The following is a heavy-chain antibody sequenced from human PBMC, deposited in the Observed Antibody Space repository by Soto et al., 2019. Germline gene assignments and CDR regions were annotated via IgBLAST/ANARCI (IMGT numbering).Heavy chain of an antibody. J-gene: IGHJ5*02. D-gene: IGHD2-15*01. Sequence: GGSLRLSCAASGFTFSSYWMSWVRQAPGKGLEWVANIKQDGSEKYYVDSVKGRFTISRDNAKNSLYLQMNSLRAEDTAVYYCARATPFPGYCSGGSCYSGGWFDPWGQGTLVTVSS. CDR3: ARATPFPGYCSGGSCYSGGWFDP. CDR1: GFTFSSYW. CDR2: IKQDGSEK. V-gene: IGHV3-7*01.